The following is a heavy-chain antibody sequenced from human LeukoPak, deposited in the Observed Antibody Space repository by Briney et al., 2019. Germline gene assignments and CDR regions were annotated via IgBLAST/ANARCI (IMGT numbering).Heavy chain of an antibody. CDR3: ARDRVREMATITDY. Sequence: ASVKVSCKASGYTFTSYYIHWVRQAPGQGLEWMGIIYPGGGSTSYAQKFQGRVTMTRDMSTSTVYMELSSLRSEDTAVYYCARDRVREMATITDYWGQGTLVTVSS. J-gene: IGHJ4*02. CDR1: GYTFTSYY. CDR2: IYPGGGST. D-gene: IGHD5-24*01. V-gene: IGHV1-46*01.